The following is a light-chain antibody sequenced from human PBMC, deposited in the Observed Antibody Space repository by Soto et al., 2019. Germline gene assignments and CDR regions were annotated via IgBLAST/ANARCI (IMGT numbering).Light chain of an antibody. J-gene: IGKJ1*01. V-gene: IGKV3-15*01. CDR3: QQYNNWLT. Sequence: EIVMTQSPATRSVSPGERATLSCRASQSVSSNLAWYQQKPGQAPRLLIYGASTRATGIPARFSGSGSGTEFTLTISSLQSEDFAVYYCQQYNNWLTFGQGTKVEI. CDR1: QSVSSN. CDR2: GAS.